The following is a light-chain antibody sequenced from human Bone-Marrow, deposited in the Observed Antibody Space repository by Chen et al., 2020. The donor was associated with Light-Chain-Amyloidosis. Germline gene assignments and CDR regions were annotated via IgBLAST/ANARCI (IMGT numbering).Light chain of an antibody. CDR2: WAS. J-gene: IGKJ1*01. CDR3: QQYYSTPLT. CDR1: QSIQYNSDNKNY. V-gene: IGKV4-1*01. Sequence: DIVMTQSPDSLAVSLGERAHINCKSSQSIQYNSDNKNYLAWYQQKPGQPPKLLIYWASTRESGVPDRFRGSGSETDFTLTISSLQAEDVAVYYCQQYYSTPLTFGQGTRVEIK.